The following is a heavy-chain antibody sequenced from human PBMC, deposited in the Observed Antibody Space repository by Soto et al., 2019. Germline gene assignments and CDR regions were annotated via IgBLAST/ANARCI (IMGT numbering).Heavy chain of an antibody. CDR3: ARYRREAVAGYTLDN. Sequence: SETLSLTCTVSGGSISSNYWTWIRQPPGKGLEWIGYVYNSGGTNYNPSLKSRVTISEDTSKSQFSLKVNSMTAADTAVYYCARYRREAVAGYTLDNWGQGILVTVSS. CDR2: VYNSGGT. J-gene: IGHJ4*02. CDR1: GGSISSNY. V-gene: IGHV4-59*01. D-gene: IGHD6-13*01.